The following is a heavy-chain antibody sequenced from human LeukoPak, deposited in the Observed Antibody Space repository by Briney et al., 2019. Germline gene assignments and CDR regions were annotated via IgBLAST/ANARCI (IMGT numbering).Heavy chain of an antibody. CDR3: ARDHEYQLLGYYYYYMDV. Sequence: SETLSLTCTVSGDSISSGFFYWGWIRQPPGEGLEWIGSMSKSGTTYYNPSFKGRVTISVDTSKNQFSLKVSSVTAADTAVYYCARDHEYQLLGYYYYYMDVWGKGTTVIVSS. CDR1: GDSISSGFFY. D-gene: IGHD2-2*01. CDR2: MSKSGTT. J-gene: IGHJ6*03. V-gene: IGHV4-39*07.